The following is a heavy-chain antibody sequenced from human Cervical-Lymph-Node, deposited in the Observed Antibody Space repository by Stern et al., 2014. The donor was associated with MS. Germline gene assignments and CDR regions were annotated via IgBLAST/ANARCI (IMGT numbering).Heavy chain of an antibody. CDR2: VIPVIGIS. CDR1: GG. Sequence: QMQLVQSGAEVKKPWSSVKVSCKSSGGISWVRQAPGQGLEWMGGVIPVIGISNSAQKFQGRITITADTSTNTTYLLLRSLSSDDTAVHYCARGGGDNWFDSWGQGTLVTVSS. D-gene: IGHD3-16*01. V-gene: IGHV1-69*17. J-gene: IGHJ5*01. CDR3: ARGGGDNWFDS.